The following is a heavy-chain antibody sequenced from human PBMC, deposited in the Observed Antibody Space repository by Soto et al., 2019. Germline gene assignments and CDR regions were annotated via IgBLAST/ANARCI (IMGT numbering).Heavy chain of an antibody. CDR1: GYTFTSYT. Sequence: QVQLVQSGAEVKKPGASVKVSCKASGYTFTSYTLHWVRQAPGQRLEWMGCINTGNGNTKYSQKFQGRVTITRDTSASTAYMELSSLRSEDTAVYYCARGDTMVRGVIIDYFDYWGQGTLVTVSS. CDR2: INTGNGNT. CDR3: ARGDTMVRGVIIDYFDY. J-gene: IGHJ4*02. V-gene: IGHV1-3*04. D-gene: IGHD3-10*01.